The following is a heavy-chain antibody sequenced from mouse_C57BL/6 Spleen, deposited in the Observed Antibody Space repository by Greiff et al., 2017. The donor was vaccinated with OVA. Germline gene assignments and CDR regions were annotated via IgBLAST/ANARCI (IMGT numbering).Heavy chain of an antibody. V-gene: IGHV1-59*01. D-gene: IGHD1-1*01. Sequence: VQLQQPGAELVRPGTSVKLSCKASGYTFTSYWMHWVKQRPGQGLEWIGVIDPSDSYTNYNQKFKGKATLTVDTSSSTAYMQLSSLTSEDSAVYYCASGGDYYGSSYYFDYWGQGTTLTVSS. CDR2: IDPSDSYT. CDR1: GYTFTSYW. J-gene: IGHJ2*01. CDR3: ASGGDYYGSSYYFDY.